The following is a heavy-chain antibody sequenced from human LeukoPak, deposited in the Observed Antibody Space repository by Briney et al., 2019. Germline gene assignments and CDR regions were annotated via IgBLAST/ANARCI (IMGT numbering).Heavy chain of an antibody. J-gene: IGHJ4*02. Sequence: PGGSLRLSCAASGFTFSSYTMNWVRQAPGKGLEWVSSISSSSTYIYYADSVKGRFTISRDNAKNSLYLQMNSLRAEDTAVYYCARDQSYCSSPSCWLDYWGQGTLVTVSS. V-gene: IGHV3-21*01. CDR3: ARDQSYCSSPSCWLDY. CDR2: ISSSSTYI. CDR1: GFTFSSYT. D-gene: IGHD2-2*01.